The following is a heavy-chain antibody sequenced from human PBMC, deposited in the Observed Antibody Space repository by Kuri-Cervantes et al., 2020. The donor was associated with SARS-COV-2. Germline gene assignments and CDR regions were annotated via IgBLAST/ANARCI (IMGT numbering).Heavy chain of an antibody. D-gene: IGHD6-19*01. CDR1: GYTFSDSY. J-gene: IGHJ4*02. Sequence: ASVKVSCKASGYTFSDSYIHWVRQAPGQGLEWMGWIAPNSGGTNYAQKFQGRVTMTRDTSISTAYMELSRLRSDDTAVYYCAREGIAVAGTFDWGQGTLVTVSS. V-gene: IGHV1-2*02. CDR3: AREGIAVAGTFD. CDR2: IAPNSGGT.